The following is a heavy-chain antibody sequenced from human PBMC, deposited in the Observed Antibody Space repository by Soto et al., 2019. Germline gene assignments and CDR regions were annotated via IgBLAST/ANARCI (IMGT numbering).Heavy chain of an antibody. CDR2: IIPVIGVG. J-gene: IGHJ5*02. D-gene: IGHD3-22*01. Sequence: QVQLVQSGAEVKKPGSSVKVSCKPSGNTLNTDTITWLRQAPGLGLEWMGRIIPVIGVGTYAQKFQDRVNTTADKSTTTNNMEVTSLTSEDSATYYCAIGRTGSNGYYWAWGQGTQVTVS. V-gene: IGHV1-69*02. CDR1: GNTLNTDT. CDR3: AIGRTGSNGYYWA.